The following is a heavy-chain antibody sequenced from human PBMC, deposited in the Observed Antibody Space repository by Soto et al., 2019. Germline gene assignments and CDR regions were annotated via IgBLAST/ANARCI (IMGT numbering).Heavy chain of an antibody. V-gene: IGHV3-33*01. D-gene: IGHD1-7*01. CDR2: IRFVGSNE. J-gene: IGHJ4*02. CDR3: ARDGIGGTVFRGYLDY. CDR1: GGIFHGYG. Sequence: QEQLVESGGGVVQPGTSLRLSCAVPGGIFHGYGMHWVRQAPGKGLEWVAIIRFVGSNEEYADSVKGRFTISRDNSKNTLYLQMNTLGAEDTAVYYCARDGIGGTVFRGYLDYWGRGNVVTVS.